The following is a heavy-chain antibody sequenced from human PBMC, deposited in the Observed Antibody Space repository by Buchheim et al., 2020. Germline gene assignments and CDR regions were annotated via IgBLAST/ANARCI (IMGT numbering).Heavy chain of an antibody. D-gene: IGHD5-18*01. J-gene: IGHJ6*02. CDR1: GFTFSDYY. V-gene: IGHV3-11*06. CDR2: ISSSSSYT. CDR3: ARDRSRESKIQLWRPRYYYYGMDV. Sequence: QVQLVESGGGLVKPGGSLRLSCAASGFTFSDYYMSWIRQAPGKGLEWVSYISSSSSYTNYADSVKGRFTISRDNAKNSLYLQMNSLRAEDTAVYYCARDRSRESKIQLWRPRYYYYGMDVWGQGTT.